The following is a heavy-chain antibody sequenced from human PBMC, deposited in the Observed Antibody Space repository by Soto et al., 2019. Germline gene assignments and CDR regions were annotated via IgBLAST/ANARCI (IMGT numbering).Heavy chain of an antibody. CDR2: IYYSGST. Sequence: SETLSLTCTVSGGSISSSSYYWGWIRQPPGKGLEWIGSIYYSGSTYYNPSLKSRVTISVDTSKNQFSLKLSSVTAADTAVYYCARYYPAVIVATITDYWGQGTLVTVSS. V-gene: IGHV4-39*01. CDR1: GGSISSSSYY. J-gene: IGHJ4*02. CDR3: ARYYPAVIVATITDY. D-gene: IGHD5-12*01.